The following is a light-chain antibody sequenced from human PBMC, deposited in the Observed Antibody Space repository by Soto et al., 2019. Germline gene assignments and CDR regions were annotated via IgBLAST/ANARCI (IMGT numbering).Light chain of an antibody. CDR3: QTWGTGIHVV. Sequence: QLVLTQSPSASAPLGASVKLTCTLSSGHSTYAIAWHQQQPEKGPRYLMKLTGDGSHSKGDGIPDRFSGSSSGAERYLTISGLQSEDEGDYYCQTWGTGIHVVFGGGTKVTVL. CDR1: SGHSTYA. V-gene: IGLV4-69*01. J-gene: IGLJ2*01. CDR2: LTGDGSH.